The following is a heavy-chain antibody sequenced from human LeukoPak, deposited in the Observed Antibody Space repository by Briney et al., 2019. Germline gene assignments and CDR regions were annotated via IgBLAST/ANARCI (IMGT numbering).Heavy chain of an antibody. V-gene: IGHV4-4*02. J-gene: IGHJ4*02. CDR2: IYHDRTT. CDR1: GDSITAPKW. D-gene: IGHD2-8*01. Sequence: SGTLSLTCTVSGDSITAPKWRSWVRQAPGEGLEWIGEIYHDRTTSFNPSLKSRLTISVDKSANQFFLNLNSVSVTDTAVYYCVGRGLYGGTWLFEYWGQGALVTVSS. CDR3: VGRGLYGGTWLFEY.